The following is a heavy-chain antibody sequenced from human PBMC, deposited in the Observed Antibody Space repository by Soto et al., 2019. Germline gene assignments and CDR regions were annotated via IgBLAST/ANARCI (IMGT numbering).Heavy chain of an antibody. V-gene: IGHV1-3*01. CDR1: GYTFTSYG. Sequence: GASVKVSCKASGYTFTSYGISWVRQAPGQRLEWMGWINAGNGNTKYSQKFQGRVTITRDTSASTAYMELTSLRSEDTAVYYCARELQGLYYFDYWGQGTLVTVSS. CDR2: INAGNGNT. D-gene: IGHD2-15*01. J-gene: IGHJ4*02. CDR3: ARELQGLYYFDY.